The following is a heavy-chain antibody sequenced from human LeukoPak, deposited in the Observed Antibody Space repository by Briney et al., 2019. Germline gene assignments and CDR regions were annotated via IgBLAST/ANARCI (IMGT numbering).Heavy chain of an antibody. V-gene: IGHV3-23*01. CDR3: AKGSIIGTTSPVD. CDR1: GFSFDNYG. CDR2: ISGSGYST. J-gene: IGHJ4*02. D-gene: IGHD1-20*01. Sequence: GGSLRLSCAGSGFSFDNYGMTWVRQAPGKGLEWVSAISGSGYSTYYADSVKGRFTISRDNSKNTLYLHLNNVRAEDTAIYYCAKGSIIGTTSPVDWGQGTLVTVSS.